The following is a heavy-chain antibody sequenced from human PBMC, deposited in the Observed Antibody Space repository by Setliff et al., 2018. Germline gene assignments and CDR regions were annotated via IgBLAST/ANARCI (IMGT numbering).Heavy chain of an antibody. CDR3: ARGGYSYGYDHGFDI. D-gene: IGHD5-18*01. V-gene: IGHV1-18*01. CDR2: ISAYNGNT. CDR1: GYTFTNYD. Sequence: ASVKVSCKTSGYTFTNYDINWVRQATGQGPEWMGWISAYNGNTKYAQKLQGRVTMATDISTSTAYMELRSLRSDDTAVYYCARGGYSYGYDHGFDIWGQGTMVTVSS. J-gene: IGHJ3*02.